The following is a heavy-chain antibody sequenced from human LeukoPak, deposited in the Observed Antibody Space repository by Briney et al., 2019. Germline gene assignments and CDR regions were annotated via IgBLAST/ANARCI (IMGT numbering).Heavy chain of an antibody. CDR1: GFTFSSQW. Sequence: GGSLRLSCAASGFTFSSQWMSWVRQAPGKGLEWVANIKQDGSEKYYVDSVKGRFTISRDNAKNSLYLQMNSLRAEDTAVYYCAREDYVSGSSFDYWGQGTLVTVSS. D-gene: IGHD3-10*01. CDR2: IKQDGSEK. CDR3: AREDYVSGSSFDY. J-gene: IGHJ4*02. V-gene: IGHV3-7*01.